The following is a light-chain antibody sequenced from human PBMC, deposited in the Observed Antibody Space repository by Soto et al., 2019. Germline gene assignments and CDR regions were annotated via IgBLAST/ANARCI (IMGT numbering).Light chain of an antibody. CDR2: DAS. Sequence: EIGLTQSPGTLSLSPGERATLSCRASQSVSSYLAWYQQKPGQAPRLLIYDASTRATGISARFSGSGSGTDFTLTISSLEPEDFAMYYCQQRSNWPVTFGQGTKVDIK. V-gene: IGKV3-11*01. CDR1: QSVSSY. CDR3: QQRSNWPVT. J-gene: IGKJ1*01.